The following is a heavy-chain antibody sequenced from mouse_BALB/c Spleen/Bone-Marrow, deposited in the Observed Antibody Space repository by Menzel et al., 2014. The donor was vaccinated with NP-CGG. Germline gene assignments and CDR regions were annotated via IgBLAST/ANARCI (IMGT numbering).Heavy chain of an antibody. CDR2: IYPGDGDT. J-gene: IGHJ2*01. CDR3: ARGGISVDY. V-gene: IGHV1-80*01. Sequence: VQLQQSGAELVRPGSSVKISCKASGYAFSVYWMNWVKQRPGQGLEWIGQIYPGDGDTNYNGKFKGRATLTADKSSXAAYMQLSSLTSEDSAVYFCARGGISVDYWGQGTTLTVSS. CDR1: GYAFSVYW.